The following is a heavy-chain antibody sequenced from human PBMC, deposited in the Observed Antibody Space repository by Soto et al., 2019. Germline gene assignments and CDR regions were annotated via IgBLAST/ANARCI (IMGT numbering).Heavy chain of an antibody. Sequence: ASVKVSCKASGYTFTSYGISWVRQAPGQGLEWMGWISAYNGNTNYAQKLQGRVTMTTDTSTSTAYMELRSLRSDDTAVYYCARDRDYDILTGYQYYYYYYGMDVWGQGTTVTVSS. CDR3: ARDRDYDILTGYQYYYYYYGMDV. V-gene: IGHV1-18*01. CDR2: ISAYNGNT. CDR1: GYTFTSYG. J-gene: IGHJ6*02. D-gene: IGHD3-9*01.